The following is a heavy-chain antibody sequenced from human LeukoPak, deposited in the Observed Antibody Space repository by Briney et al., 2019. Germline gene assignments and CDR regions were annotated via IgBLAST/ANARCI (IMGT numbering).Heavy chain of an antibody. D-gene: IGHD6-19*01. J-gene: IGHJ4*02. CDR2: MNPSGGRT. CDR3: ARGPYSSGWYGLDF. Sequence: ASVKVSCKASGYXFINYYIYWVRQAPGQGLEWMGLMNPSGGRTAYAQNFQGRVTMTRDMSTSTVYLELGSLRSEDTAVYYCARGPYSSGWYGLDFWGQGTLVTVSS. V-gene: IGHV1-46*01. CDR1: GYXFINYY.